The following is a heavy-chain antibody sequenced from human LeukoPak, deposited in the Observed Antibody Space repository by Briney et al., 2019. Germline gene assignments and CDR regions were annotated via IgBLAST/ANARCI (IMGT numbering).Heavy chain of an antibody. V-gene: IGHV4-59*01. D-gene: IGHD5-18*01. CDR1: GGSISNYY. CDR3: ATNLPGYSYGYWVA. Sequence: PSETLSLTCTVSGGSISNYYWNWIRQPPGKGLEWIGYMFYIGSGNYNPSLKSRVTISVDTSKSQVSLKLTSATAADTAVYYCATNLPGYSYGYWVAWGQGTLVTVSS. CDR2: MFYIGSG. J-gene: IGHJ5*02.